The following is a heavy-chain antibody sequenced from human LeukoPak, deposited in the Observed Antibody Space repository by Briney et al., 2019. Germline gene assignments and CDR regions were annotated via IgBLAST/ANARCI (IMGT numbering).Heavy chain of an antibody. CDR3: ASSYSGSYSRDAFHI. V-gene: IGHV1-2*02. J-gene: IGHJ3*02. CDR2: INPKSGGT. Sequence: PGASVKVSCKASGYTFTGYYMHWVRQAPGQGLEWMGWINPKSGGTNYAQKFQGRVTMTRDTSISTAYMELSRLRSDDTAVYYCASSYSGSYSRDAFHIWGQGTMVTVSS. D-gene: IGHD1-26*01. CDR1: GYTFTGYY.